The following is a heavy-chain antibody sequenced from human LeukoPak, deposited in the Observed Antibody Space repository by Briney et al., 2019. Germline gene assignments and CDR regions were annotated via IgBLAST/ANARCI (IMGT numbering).Heavy chain of an antibody. CDR3: ARAQYYSDSTGYYYLHY. Sequence: GGSLRLSCAASGFTFSSYAMCWVRQAPGKGLEWVSAISGSGGSTYYADSVKGRFTISRDNSKNTLYLQTNSLRAEDTAVYYCARAQYYSDSTGYYYLHYWGQGTLVTVSS. D-gene: IGHD3-22*01. V-gene: IGHV3-23*01. CDR2: ISGSGGST. J-gene: IGHJ4*02. CDR1: GFTFSSYA.